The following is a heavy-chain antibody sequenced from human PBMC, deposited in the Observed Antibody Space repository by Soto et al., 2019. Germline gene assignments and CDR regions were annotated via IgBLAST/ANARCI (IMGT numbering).Heavy chain of an antibody. Sequence: QVQLQESGPGLEKASETLSLTCTVSGGSMSGYYWSWIRQPPGKGLEWIGFIYDSGTTNYNPSLKSRGTISTDTSKNQFSLKLTSVTAADTAVYYCARVSHIVVVPAVRGAFDIWGQGTMITVPS. CDR3: ARVSHIVVVPAVRGAFDI. CDR1: GGSMSGYY. CDR2: IYDSGTT. J-gene: IGHJ3*02. D-gene: IGHD2-21*02. V-gene: IGHV4-59*01.